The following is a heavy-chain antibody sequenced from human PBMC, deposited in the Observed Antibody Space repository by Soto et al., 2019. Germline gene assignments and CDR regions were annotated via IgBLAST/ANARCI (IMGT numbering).Heavy chain of an antibody. D-gene: IGHD6-13*01. Sequence: GGSLRLSCAASGFTFSDHYMDWVRQAPGKGLEWVGRTRNKANSYTTEYAASVKGRFTISRDDSKNSLYLQMNSLKTEDTAVYYCAREGPYSSSWSPWAYYYYYGMDVWGQGTTVT. J-gene: IGHJ6*02. V-gene: IGHV3-72*01. CDR2: TRNKANSYTT. CDR1: GFTFSDHY. CDR3: AREGPYSSSWSPWAYYYYYGMDV.